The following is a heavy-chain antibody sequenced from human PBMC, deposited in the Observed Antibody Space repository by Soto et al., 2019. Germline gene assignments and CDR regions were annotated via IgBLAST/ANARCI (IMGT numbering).Heavy chain of an antibody. Sequence: QVQLQESGPGLVKPSETLSLTCTVSGGSISSYYWSWIRQPPGKGLEWIGYIYYSGSTNYNPSLKSRVTISVDTSKNQFSLKLSSVTAADTAVYYCAGSAGYSSSWYAFDIWGQGTMVTVSS. CDR3: AGSAGYSSSWYAFDI. J-gene: IGHJ3*02. V-gene: IGHV4-59*01. CDR2: IYYSGST. CDR1: GGSISSYY. D-gene: IGHD6-13*01.